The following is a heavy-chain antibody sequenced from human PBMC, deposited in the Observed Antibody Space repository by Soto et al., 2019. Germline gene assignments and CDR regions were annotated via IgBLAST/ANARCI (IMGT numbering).Heavy chain of an antibody. CDR2: IIPIFGTA. Sequence: SVKVSCKASGGTFSSYAISWVRQAPGQGLEWMGGIIPIFGTANYAQKFQGRVTITADESTSTAYMELSSLRSEDTAVYYCARDYSNYDREDYCYGMDVWGQGTTVTVSS. D-gene: IGHD4-4*01. CDR3: ARDYSNYDREDYCYGMDV. V-gene: IGHV1-69*13. CDR1: GGTFSSYA. J-gene: IGHJ6*02.